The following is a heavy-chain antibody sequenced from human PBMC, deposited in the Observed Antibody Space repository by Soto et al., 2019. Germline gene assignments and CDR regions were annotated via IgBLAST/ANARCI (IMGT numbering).Heavy chain of an antibody. V-gene: IGHV3-9*01. Sequence: EVQLVESGGDLVQPGRSLRLSCAASGFTFDDYAMHWVRLAPGKGLEWVSGISWNSGDIYYADSVKGRFTISRDNDKNSLYLQVNSLRPDDTAMYYCAKDAIHVLLGYTYGAGGMDVWGQGTTVTVSS. D-gene: IGHD5-18*01. CDR3: AKDAIHVLLGYTYGAGGMDV. CDR2: ISWNSGDI. CDR1: GFTFDDYA. J-gene: IGHJ6*02.